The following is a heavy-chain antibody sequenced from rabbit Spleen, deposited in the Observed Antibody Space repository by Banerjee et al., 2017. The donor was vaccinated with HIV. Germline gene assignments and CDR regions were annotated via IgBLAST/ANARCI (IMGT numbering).Heavy chain of an antibody. Sequence: LVEYGGDLVQPGASLTLTCTASGFDFSAYTFMCWVRQAPGKGLEWIACIDTGSRDFTYYASWAKGRFTISKTSSTTVTLQMTSLTVADTATYFCARDTGSSFSTYGMDLWAQGPSSPS. J-gene: IGHJ6*01. CDR1: GFDFSAYTF. CDR2: IDTGSRDFT. CDR3: ARDTGSSFSTYGMDL. V-gene: IGHV1S40*01. D-gene: IGHD8-1*01.